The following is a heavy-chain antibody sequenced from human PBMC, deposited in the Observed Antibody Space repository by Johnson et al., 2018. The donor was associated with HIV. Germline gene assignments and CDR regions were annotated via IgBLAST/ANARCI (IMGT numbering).Heavy chain of an antibody. J-gene: IGHJ3*02. CDR1: GFTFRNYA. V-gene: IGHV3-64*04. Sequence: QVQLVESGGDLVQPGKSLRLSCAASGFTFRNYAMYWVRQAPGKGLEYVSGFSDDGESTHYANSVNGRFTMSRDNSKKTLYLQMNSLRAEDTAVYYCAKDGPDTSLYADAFDIWGQGTMVTVSS. CDR2: FSDDGEST. D-gene: IGHD2-8*01. CDR3: AKDGPDTSLYADAFDI.